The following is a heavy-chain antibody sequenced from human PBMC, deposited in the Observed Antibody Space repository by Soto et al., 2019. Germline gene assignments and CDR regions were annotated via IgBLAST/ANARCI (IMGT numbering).Heavy chain of an antibody. V-gene: IGHV3-7*01. CDR3: ARVFPYYYDSSGYYPDY. J-gene: IGHJ4*02. Sequence: GGSLRLSCAASGFTFSSYWMSWVRQAPGKGLEWVANIKQDGSEKYYVDSVKGRFTISRDNAKNSLYLQMNSLRAEDTAVYYCARVFPYYYDSSGYYPDYWGQGTLVTVSS. CDR2: IKQDGSEK. CDR1: GFTFSSYW. D-gene: IGHD3-22*01.